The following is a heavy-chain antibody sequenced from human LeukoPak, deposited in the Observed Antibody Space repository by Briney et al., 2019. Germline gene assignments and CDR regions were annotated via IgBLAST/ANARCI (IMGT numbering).Heavy chain of an antibody. D-gene: IGHD2-2*01. CDR2: ISPSGGST. CDR3: AKLQTAVVPAATLGFDS. CDR1: GYTFTSNY. J-gene: IGHJ4*02. V-gene: IGHV1-46*01. Sequence: ASVKVSCKAFGYTFTSNYMHWVRQAPGQGPEWMGVISPSGGSTTYAQKFQGRVTLTRDMSTSTDYLELSSLRSEDTAIYYCAKLQTAVVPAATLGFDSWGQGTLVTVSS.